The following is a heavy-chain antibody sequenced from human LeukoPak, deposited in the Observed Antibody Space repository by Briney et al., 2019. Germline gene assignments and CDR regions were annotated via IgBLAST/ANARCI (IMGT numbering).Heavy chain of an antibody. J-gene: IGHJ3*02. CDR1: GGTFSSYA. CDR3: ARDGHCSSTSCDAFDI. V-gene: IGHV1-69*01. CDR2: IIPIFGTA. Sequence: ASVNVSCKASGGTFSSYAISWVRQAPGQGLEWMGGIIPIFGTANYAQKFQGRVTITADESTSTAYMELSSLRSKDTAVYYCARDGHCSSTSCDAFDIWGQGTMVTVSS. D-gene: IGHD2-2*01.